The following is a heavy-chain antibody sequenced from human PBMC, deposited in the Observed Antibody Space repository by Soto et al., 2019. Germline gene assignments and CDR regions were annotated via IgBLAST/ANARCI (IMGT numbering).Heavy chain of an antibody. CDR3: ARDLYPNFDY. V-gene: IGHV3-30*03. Sequence: QVQLVESGGGVVQPGRSLRLSCAASGFTFSTYAMHWVRQAPGKGLEWVAVISFDGSNRYYTDSVKGRFTISRDNSKNTLYLQVNSLRAEDTAMYYCARDLYPNFDYWGQGTLVTVSS. J-gene: IGHJ4*02. CDR1: GFTFSTYA. CDR2: ISFDGSNR.